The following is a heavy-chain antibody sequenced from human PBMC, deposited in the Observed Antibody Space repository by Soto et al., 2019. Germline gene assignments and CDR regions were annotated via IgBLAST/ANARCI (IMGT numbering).Heavy chain of an antibody. Sequence: PSETLYLTCSVSGASVSSGAHYWHWIPQPPGKRPEWIGSIYYNGNTNYNPSLRRRVTISLDVSEKQFSLKLTSVTDADTAVYYCARDRHNWTDLLAAFDAWGQGTAVTVS. D-gene: IGHD3-3*01. CDR1: GASVSSGAHY. CDR3: ARDRHNWTDLLAAFDA. CDR2: IYYNGNT. V-gene: IGHV4-61*08. J-gene: IGHJ3*01.